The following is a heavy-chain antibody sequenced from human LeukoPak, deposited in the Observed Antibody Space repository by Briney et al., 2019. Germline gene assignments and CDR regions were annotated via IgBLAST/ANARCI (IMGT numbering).Heavy chain of an antibody. CDR3: ARVRTTAWFDP. D-gene: IGHD4-11*01. CDR1: GFTFSSYS. Sequence: PGGSLRLSCAASGFTFSSYSMNWVRQAPGKGLEWVSYISSSSSTIYYADSVKGRFTISRDNAKNSLYLQMNSLRAEDTAVYYCARVRTTAWFDPWGQGTLVTASS. CDR2: ISSSSSTI. V-gene: IGHV3-48*04. J-gene: IGHJ5*02.